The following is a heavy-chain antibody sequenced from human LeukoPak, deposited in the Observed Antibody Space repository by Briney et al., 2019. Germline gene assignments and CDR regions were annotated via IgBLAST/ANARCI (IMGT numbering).Heavy chain of an antibody. V-gene: IGHV1-2*02. CDR1: GYTFTGYY. D-gene: IGHD3-22*01. J-gene: IGHJ3*02. CDR2: INPNSGGT. Sequence: GASVKVSCKASGYTFTGYYMHWVRQAPGQGLEWMGWINPNSGGTNYAQKFQGRVTMTRDTSISTAYMELSRLRSDDTAVYYCERALVLKLYYYDSSGNYFDAFDIWGQGTMVTVSS. CDR3: ERALVLKLYYYDSSGNYFDAFDI.